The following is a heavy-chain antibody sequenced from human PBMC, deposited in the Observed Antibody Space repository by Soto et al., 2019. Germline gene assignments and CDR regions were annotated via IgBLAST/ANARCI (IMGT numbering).Heavy chain of an antibody. CDR3: ARVGRGFCSSTRCYTDGFDL. V-gene: IGHV3-48*02. J-gene: IGHJ3*01. D-gene: IGHD2-2*01. Sequence: QLVESGGGLVQPGGSLRLSCAASGFTFSLYPMNWVRQAPGKGLEWLSYISPSNSTIYYADSVKGRFTISRDNAKNSLVLQMNGLRDDDTAFYYCARVGRGFCSSTRCYTDGFDLWGRGKVVTVST. CDR1: GFTFSLYP. CDR2: ISPSNSTI.